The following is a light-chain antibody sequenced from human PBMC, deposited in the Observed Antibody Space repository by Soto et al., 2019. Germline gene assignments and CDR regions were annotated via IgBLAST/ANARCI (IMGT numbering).Light chain of an antibody. Sequence: QSVLTQPPSVSGAPGQRVTISCTGSSSNIGAGYDVHWYQQLPGTAPKLLIYGNSNRPSGVPDRFSGSKSGTSASLAITGLQAEDEADDSGQSYDGSLSGYVFGTGTKVTVL. J-gene: IGLJ1*01. CDR3: QSYDGSLSGYV. V-gene: IGLV1-40*01. CDR2: GNS. CDR1: SSNIGAGYD.